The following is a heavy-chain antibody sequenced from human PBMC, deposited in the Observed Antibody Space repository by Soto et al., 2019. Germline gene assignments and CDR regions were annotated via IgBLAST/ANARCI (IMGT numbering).Heavy chain of an antibody. J-gene: IGHJ4*02. D-gene: IGHD2-21*02. CDR1: GFTFTTSG. CDR2: IWSDGSKT. Sequence: GGSLRLSCEGSGFTFTTSGLHWVRQAPGKGMEWVAFIWSDGSKTYYAESVKGRFTISRDQSKNTLYLHMNSLRAGDTAIYYYTRDKGRVTFDTWGQGTLVTVSS. V-gene: IGHV3-33*01. CDR3: TRDKGRVTFDT.